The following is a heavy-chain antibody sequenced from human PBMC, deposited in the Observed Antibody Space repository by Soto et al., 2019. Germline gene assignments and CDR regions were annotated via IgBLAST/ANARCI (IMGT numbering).Heavy chain of an antibody. CDR3: ARDGPITGTGYFDY. D-gene: IGHD1-20*01. CDR2: ISYDGSNK. J-gene: IGHJ4*02. Sequence: QVQLVESGGGVVQPGRSLRLSCAASGFTFSSYAMHWVRQAPGKGLEWVAVISYDGSNKYYADSVKGRFTISRDNSKNTLYLQMNSLRAEDTAVYYCARDGPITGTGYFDYWGQGTLVTVSS. V-gene: IGHV3-30-3*01. CDR1: GFTFSSYA.